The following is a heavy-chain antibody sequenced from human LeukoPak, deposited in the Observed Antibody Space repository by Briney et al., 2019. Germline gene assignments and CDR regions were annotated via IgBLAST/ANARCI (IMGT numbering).Heavy chain of an antibody. CDR3: ARGSIAARLGNF. D-gene: IGHD6-6*01. J-gene: IGHJ4*02. CDR1: GGSFSGYY. Sequence: SETLSLTCAVYGGSFSGYYWSWIGQPPGKGLEGMGEINHSGGTNYTPSLKRRVPMSLDTSKNPFSLKLTSVTAADTAVYYCARGSIAARLGNFWGQGTLVTVSS. CDR2: INHSGGT. V-gene: IGHV4-34*01.